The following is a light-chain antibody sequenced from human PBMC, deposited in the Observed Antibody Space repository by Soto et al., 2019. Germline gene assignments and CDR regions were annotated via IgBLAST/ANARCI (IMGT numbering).Light chain of an antibody. CDR1: QSVSSSY. Sequence: EIVLPQSPGTLSLSPGERAPLSCRASQSVSSSYLAWYQQNPGQAPRLLIYGASSRATGIPDRFSGSGSATDFTLTISRLEPEEFAVYFCHKYGTFPITVGQGTRLEIK. V-gene: IGKV3-20*01. CDR2: GAS. J-gene: IGKJ5*01. CDR3: HKYGTFPIT.